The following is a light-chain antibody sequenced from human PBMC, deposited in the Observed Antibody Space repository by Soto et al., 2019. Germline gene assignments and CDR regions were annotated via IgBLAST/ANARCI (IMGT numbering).Light chain of an antibody. V-gene: IGKV3-11*01. CDR1: QNVGSY. CDR2: DAS. CDR3: QQRGNWPLT. J-gene: IGKJ4*01. Sequence: EIVLTQSPATLSLSPGERATLSCRASQNVGSYLAWYQQKPGQAPRLLIYDASNRATGIPARFSGSGSGTDFTLTITSLEPEDFAVYYRQQRGNWPLTFGGGTKLEIK.